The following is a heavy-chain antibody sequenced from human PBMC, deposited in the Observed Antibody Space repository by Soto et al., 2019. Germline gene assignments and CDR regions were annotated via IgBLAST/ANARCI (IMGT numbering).Heavy chain of an antibody. CDR1: GYTFTGYY. Sequence: VASVKVSCKASGYTFTGYYMHWVRQAPGQGLEWMGWINPNSGGTNYAQKFQGRVTMTRDTSISTAYMELSRLRSGDTAVYYCARFCSSTRCYYYYGMDVWGQGTTVTVSS. CDR3: ARFCSSTRCYYYYGMDV. J-gene: IGHJ6*02. D-gene: IGHD2-2*01. CDR2: INPNSGGT. V-gene: IGHV1-2*02.